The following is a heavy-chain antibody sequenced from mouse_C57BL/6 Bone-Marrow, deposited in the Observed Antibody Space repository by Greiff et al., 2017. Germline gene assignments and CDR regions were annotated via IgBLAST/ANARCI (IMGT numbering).Heavy chain of an antibody. CDR1: GFSLTSYG. D-gene: IGHD4-1*01. Sequence: QVQLQQSGPGLVAPSQSLSITCTVSGFSLTSYGVDWVRQSPGKGLEWLGVIWGVGSTNYNSALKSRLSISKDNSKSQVFLKMNSLQTDDTAMYYWASSLTYYAMDYWGRGTSVTVSS. CDR2: IWGVGST. V-gene: IGHV2-6*01. CDR3: ASSLTYYAMDY. J-gene: IGHJ4*01.